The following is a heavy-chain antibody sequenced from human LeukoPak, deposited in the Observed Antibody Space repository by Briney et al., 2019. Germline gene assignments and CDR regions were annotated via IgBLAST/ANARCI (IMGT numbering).Heavy chain of an antibody. CDR1: GFTFSNSL. J-gene: IGHJ4*02. Sequence: PGGSLRLSCAASGFTFSNSLMHWVRQVPGKGLVWVARIDTDGSTTHYADSVKGRFTISRDNAKNTLYLQMNSLRAEDRAVYYCVKDRDGYNYWGQGTLVTVSS. CDR3: VKDRDGYNY. V-gene: IGHV3-74*01. CDR2: IDTDGSTT. D-gene: IGHD5-24*01.